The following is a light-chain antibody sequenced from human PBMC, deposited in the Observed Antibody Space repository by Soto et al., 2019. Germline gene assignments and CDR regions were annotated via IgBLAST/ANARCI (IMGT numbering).Light chain of an antibody. CDR2: LNSDGSH. CDR1: SRHYNYA. V-gene: IGLV4-69*01. J-gene: IGLJ3*02. Sequence: QLVLTQSPSASASLGASVKLTCTLSSRHYNYAIAWHQQQPEKGPRYLMNLNSDGSHSKGDGIPDRFSGSSSGAERYLTISSLQSEDEADYYCQTWDTGIRVFGGGTKLTVL. CDR3: QTWDTGIRV.